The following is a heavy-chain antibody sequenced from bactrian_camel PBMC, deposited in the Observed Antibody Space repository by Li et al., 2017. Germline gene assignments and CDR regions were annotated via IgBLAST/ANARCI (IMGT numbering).Heavy chain of an antibody. J-gene: IGHJ4*01. V-gene: IGHV3S53*01. Sequence: HVQLVESGGGSVQAGGSLRLSCVASPYSAVSHCIGWSRQAPPGADREGVAVIMNDGQTTYSDSVKGRFTISYDNAKNTAYLEMNSLKPEDTAMYYCAGDPTCTVLSGSWSRTYEFKYWGQGTQVTVS. D-gene: IGHD6*01. CDR3: AGDPTCTVLSGSWSRTYEFKY. CDR2: IMNDGQT. CDR1: PYSAVSHC.